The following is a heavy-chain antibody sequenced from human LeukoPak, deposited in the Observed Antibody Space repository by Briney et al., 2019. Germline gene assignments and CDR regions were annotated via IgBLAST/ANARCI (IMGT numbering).Heavy chain of an antibody. J-gene: IGHJ3*02. CDR3: ARVYYDSSGYYRRGDAFDI. Sequence: SETLSLTCTVSGGSISSYYWGWIRQPAGKGLEWIGRIYTSGSTNYNPSLKSRVTMSVDTSKNQFSLKLSSVTAADTAVYYCARVYYDSSGYYRRGDAFDIWGQGTMVTVSS. CDR2: IYTSGST. V-gene: IGHV4-4*07. D-gene: IGHD3-22*01. CDR1: GGSISSYY.